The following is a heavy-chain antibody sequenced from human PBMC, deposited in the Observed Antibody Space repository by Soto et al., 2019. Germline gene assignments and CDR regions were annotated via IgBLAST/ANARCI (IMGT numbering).Heavy chain of an antibody. CDR3: ARHHFWSGYKSKYYFDY. CDR2: ISSSGSTI. CDR1: GFTFSDYY. V-gene: IGHV3-11*04. Sequence: VRLSCAASGFTFSDYYMSWIRQAPGKGLEWVSYISSSGSTIYYADSVKGRFTISRDNAKNSLYLQMNSLRAEDTAVYYCARHHFWSGYKSKYYFDYWGQGTLVTVSS. D-gene: IGHD3-3*02. J-gene: IGHJ4*02.